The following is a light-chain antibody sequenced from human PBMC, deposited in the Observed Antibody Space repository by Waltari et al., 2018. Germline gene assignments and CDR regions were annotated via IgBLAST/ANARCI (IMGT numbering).Light chain of an antibody. CDR3: QQSYKTPYT. V-gene: IGKV1-39*01. J-gene: IGKJ2*01. Sequence: DIQMTQSPSSLSASVGDRVTITCRASQSISSYLNWYQQKPGKAPNLLIYAAYSLQSGVPSRFSGSGSGTDFTLTISSLQPEDSATYYCQQSYKTPYTFGPGTKLEIK. CDR2: AAY. CDR1: QSISSY.